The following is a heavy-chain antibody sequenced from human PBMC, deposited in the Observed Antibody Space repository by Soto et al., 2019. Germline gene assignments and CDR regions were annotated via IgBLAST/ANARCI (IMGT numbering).Heavy chain of an antibody. D-gene: IGHD3-22*01. CDR3: ARDYYYDSSGYSPLDY. Sequence: PGGSLRLSCAVSGLTFTRYSMNWVRQAPGKGLEWVSSITISSGSIYYADSVKGRFTISRDNAKNSLYLQLNSLRAEDTAVYYCARDYYYDSSGYSPLDYWGQGTLVTVSS. CDR2: ITISSGSI. V-gene: IGHV3-21*01. J-gene: IGHJ4*02. CDR1: GLTFTRYS.